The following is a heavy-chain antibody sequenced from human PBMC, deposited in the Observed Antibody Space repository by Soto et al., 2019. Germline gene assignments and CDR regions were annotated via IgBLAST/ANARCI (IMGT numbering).Heavy chain of an antibody. V-gene: IGHV1-69*13. J-gene: IGHJ6*02. Sequence: SVKVSCKASGGTFSSYAISWVRQAPGQGLEWMGGIIPILGTANYAQKFQGRVTITADESTSTAYMELSSLRSEDTAVYYCRHYYGSGSYYKGGYHGMDVWGQGTTVTVSS. CDR3: RHYYGSGSYYKGGYHGMDV. CDR1: GGTFSSYA. D-gene: IGHD3-10*01. CDR2: IIPILGTA.